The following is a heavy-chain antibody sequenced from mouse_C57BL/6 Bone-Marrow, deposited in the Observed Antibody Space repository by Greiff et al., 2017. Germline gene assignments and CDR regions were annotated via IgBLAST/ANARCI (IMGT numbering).Heavy chain of an antibody. D-gene: IGHD2-1*01. Sequence: DVKLVESEGGLVQPGSSMKLSCTASGFTFSDYYMAWVRQVPEKGLEWVANINYDGSSTYYLDSLKSRFIISRDNAKNILYLQMSSLKSEDTATYYCARDMGCNYGYAMDYWGQGTSVTVSA. CDR1: GFTFSDYY. J-gene: IGHJ4*01. CDR3: ARDMGCNYGYAMDY. CDR2: INYDGSST. V-gene: IGHV5-16*01.